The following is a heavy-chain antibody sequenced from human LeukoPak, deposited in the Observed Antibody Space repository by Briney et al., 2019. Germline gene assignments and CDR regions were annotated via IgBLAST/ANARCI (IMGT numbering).Heavy chain of an antibody. CDR2: INTRTDGATT. CDR3: TTEFWYYFNN. V-gene: IGHV3-15*01. J-gene: IGHJ4*02. D-gene: IGHD3-3*01. Sequence: GGSLRLSCAGSGFAFSGTWLNWVRQAPGQGLEWVGRINTRTDGATTTYAAPVKGRFTISRDDSKSTLYLEMNSLKTEDTAVYYCTTEFWYYFNNWGQGTLVNVSS. CDR1: GFAFSGTW.